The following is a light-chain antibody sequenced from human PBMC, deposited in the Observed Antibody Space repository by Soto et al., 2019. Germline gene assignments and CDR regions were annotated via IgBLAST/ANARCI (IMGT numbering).Light chain of an antibody. CDR1: SSDVGGYNY. CDR2: DVS. Sequence: QSALTQPRSVSGSPGQSVTISCTGTSSDVGGYNYVSWYQQHPGKAPKLMTYDVSKRPSGVPDRFSGSKSGNTASLTISGLQAEDEADYYCCSYAGSYRYVFGTGTKVTVL. J-gene: IGLJ1*01. CDR3: CSYAGSYRYV. V-gene: IGLV2-11*01.